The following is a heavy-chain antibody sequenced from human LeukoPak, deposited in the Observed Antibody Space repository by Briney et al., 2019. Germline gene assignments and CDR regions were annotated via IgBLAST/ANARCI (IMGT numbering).Heavy chain of an antibody. J-gene: IGHJ4*02. Sequence: ASVKVSCKASGYTFISYDINWVRQATGQGLGWMGWMNPNSGNTGYAQKFQGRVTMTRNTSISTAYMELSSLRSEDTAVYYCARSNKQWLVHVGYWGQGTLVTVSS. CDR3: ARSNKQWLVHVGY. D-gene: IGHD6-19*01. CDR1: GYTFISYD. V-gene: IGHV1-8*01. CDR2: MNPNSGNT.